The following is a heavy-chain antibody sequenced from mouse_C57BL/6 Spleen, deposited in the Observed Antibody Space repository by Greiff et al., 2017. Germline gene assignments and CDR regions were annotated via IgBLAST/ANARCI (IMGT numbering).Heavy chain of an antibody. Sequence: EVQLQQSGPELVKPGASVKIPCKASGYTFTDYNMDWVKQSHGKSLEWIGDINPNNGGTIYNQKFKGKATLTVDKSSSTAYMELRSLTSEDTAVYYCARDAGSSYWYFDVWGTGTTVTVSS. J-gene: IGHJ1*03. D-gene: IGHD1-1*01. CDR2: INPNNGGT. CDR3: ARDAGSSYWYFDV. V-gene: IGHV1-18*01. CDR1: GYTFTDYN.